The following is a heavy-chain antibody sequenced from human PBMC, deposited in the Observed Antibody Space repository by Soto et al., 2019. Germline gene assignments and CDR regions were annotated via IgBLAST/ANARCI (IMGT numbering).Heavy chain of an antibody. D-gene: IGHD2-8*01. V-gene: IGHV1-69*12. CDR1: GGTFSSYA. CDR3: ARGYCTHGVCYMFSDYYGMDV. CDR2: IIPIFGTA. Sequence: QVQLVQSGAEVKKPGSSVKVSCKASGGTFSSYAISWVRQAPGQGLEWMGGIIPIFGTANYAQKFQGRVTITAEESTXXAXMXLSSLRYVDTAVYYCARGYCTHGVCYMFSDYYGMDVWGQGTTVTVSS. J-gene: IGHJ6*02.